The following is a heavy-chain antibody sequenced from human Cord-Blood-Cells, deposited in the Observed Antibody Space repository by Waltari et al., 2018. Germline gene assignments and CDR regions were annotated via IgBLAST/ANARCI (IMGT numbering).Heavy chain of an antibody. CDR1: GFTFSNAW. CDR2: IESKTDGGTT. D-gene: IGHD3-10*01. J-gene: IGHJ4*02. Sequence: EVQLVESGGGLVKPGGSLRLSCAASGFTFSNAWMSWVRQAPGKGLEWVGRIESKTDGGTTDYAAPVKGRFTISRDDSKNTLYLQMNSLKTEDTAVYYCTTAPKLLWFRGNDYWGQGTPVTVSS. CDR3: TTAPKLLWFRGNDY. V-gene: IGHV3-15*04.